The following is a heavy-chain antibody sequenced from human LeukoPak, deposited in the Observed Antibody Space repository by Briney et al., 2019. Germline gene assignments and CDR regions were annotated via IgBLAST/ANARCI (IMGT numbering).Heavy chain of an antibody. D-gene: IGHD2-2*01. V-gene: IGHV3-48*04. CDR1: GFTFRGDN. J-gene: IGHJ4*02. CDR3: ARNLPAADY. CDR2: ISNTGSVI. Sequence: QPGGSLRLSCAASGFTFRGDNMNWVRQTPGKGLEWISYISNTGSVIYYADSVKGRFTISRDNAKNSLYLQMNSLRAEDTAVYYCARNLPAADYRGQGTLVTVSS.